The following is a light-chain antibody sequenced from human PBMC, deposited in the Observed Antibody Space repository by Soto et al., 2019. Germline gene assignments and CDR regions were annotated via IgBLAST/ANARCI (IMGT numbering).Light chain of an antibody. CDR3: QQSYTTPWT. J-gene: IGKJ1*01. CDR1: QIISNY. V-gene: IGKV1-39*01. CDR2: AAS. Sequence: DIQMTQSPSSLSASVGDRVTITCRASQIISNYLNWYQQKPGKAPKLLIYAASSLQSGVPSRFSGSGSGTDFTLTISSLQPEDFATYYCQQSYTTPWTFGQGTKEEI.